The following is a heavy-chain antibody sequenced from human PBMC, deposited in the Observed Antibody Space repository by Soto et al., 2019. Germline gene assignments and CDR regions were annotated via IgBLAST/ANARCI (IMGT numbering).Heavy chain of an antibody. CDR3: AKDGGSDSYYFDF. Sequence: PGGSLRLSCAASGFTFSSYSMNWVRQAPGKGLEWVSSISSSSSYIYYADSVKGRFTISRDNAKNSLYLQMNSLRAEDTAVYYCAKDGGSDSYYFDFWGQGTLVTVYS. CDR2: ISSSSSYI. D-gene: IGHD2-21*02. V-gene: IGHV3-21*01. J-gene: IGHJ4*02. CDR1: GFTFSSYS.